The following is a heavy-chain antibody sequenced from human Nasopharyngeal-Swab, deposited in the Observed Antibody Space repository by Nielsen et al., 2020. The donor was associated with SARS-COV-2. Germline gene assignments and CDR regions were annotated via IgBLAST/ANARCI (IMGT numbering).Heavy chain of an antibody. J-gene: IGHJ4*02. CDR3: ARDIGGGRYGSDY. V-gene: IGHV3-21*01. Sequence: GGSLRLSCAASGFVFSIYGMNWVRQAPGKGLEWVSSISSRSSNIYYADSVKGRFTISRDNAKNSLYPQMNSLRAEDTAVYYCARDIGGGRYGSDYWGQGTLVTVSS. CDR2: ISSRSSNI. CDR1: GFVFSIYG. D-gene: IGHD3-16*01.